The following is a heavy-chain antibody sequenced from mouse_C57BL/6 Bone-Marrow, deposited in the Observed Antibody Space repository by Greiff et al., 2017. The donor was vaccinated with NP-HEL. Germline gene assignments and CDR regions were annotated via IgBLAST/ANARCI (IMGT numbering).Heavy chain of an antibody. CDR2: ISSGGSYT. Sequence: EVKLQESGGDLVKPGGSLKLSCAASGFTFSSYGMSWVRQTPDKRLEWVATISSGGSYTYYPDSVKGRFTISRDNAKNTLYLQMSSLKSEDTAMYYCARPFQGAMDYWGQGTSVTVSS. J-gene: IGHJ4*01. CDR3: ARPFQGAMDY. V-gene: IGHV5-6*01. CDR1: GFTFSSYG.